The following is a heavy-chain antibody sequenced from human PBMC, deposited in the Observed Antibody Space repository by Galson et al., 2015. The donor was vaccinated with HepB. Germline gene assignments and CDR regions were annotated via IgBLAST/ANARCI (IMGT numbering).Heavy chain of an antibody. CDR1: GFTFSRYS. D-gene: IGHD7-27*01. Sequence: SLRLSCAASGFTFSRYSMNWVRQAPGKGLEWVSYISSDSSYIYYADSVRGRFTISRDSAKKSLYLQMNSLRVEDTATYYCARDPPLGAPFDYWGQGTLVTVSS. CDR3: ARDPPLGAPFDY. V-gene: IGHV3-21*05. CDR2: ISSDSSYI. J-gene: IGHJ4*02.